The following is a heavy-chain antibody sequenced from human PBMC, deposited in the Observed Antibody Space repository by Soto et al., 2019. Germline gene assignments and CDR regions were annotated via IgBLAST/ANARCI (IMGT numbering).Heavy chain of an antibody. D-gene: IGHD1-1*01. CDR1: GFTFSFHT. CDR2: ITSTGGK. Sequence: GGSLRLSCASSGFTFSFHTMNWVRQAPGKGLEWASSITSTGGKFYADSVKGRFTISRDNAKDSLYLQMDGLTAEDSAIYYCVKEVEGFDFWGEGTLVTVSS. CDR3: VKEVEGFDF. V-gene: IGHV3-21*01. J-gene: IGHJ4*02.